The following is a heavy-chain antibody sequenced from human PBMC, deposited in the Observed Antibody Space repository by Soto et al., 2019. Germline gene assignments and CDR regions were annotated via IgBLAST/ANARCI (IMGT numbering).Heavy chain of an antibody. CDR3: ARGSDIVVVVAATRYFDY. J-gene: IGHJ4*02. CDR2: INHSGST. V-gene: IGHV4-34*01. D-gene: IGHD2-15*01. CDR1: GGSFSGYY. Sequence: SETLSLTCAVYGGSFSGYYWSWIRQPPGKGLEWIGEINHSGSTNYNPSLKSRVTISVETSKNQFSLKLSSVTAADTAVYYCARGSDIVVVVAATRYFDYWGQGTLVTVSS.